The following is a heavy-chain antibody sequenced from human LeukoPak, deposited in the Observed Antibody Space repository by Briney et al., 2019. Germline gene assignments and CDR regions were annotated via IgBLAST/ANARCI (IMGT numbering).Heavy chain of an antibody. D-gene: IGHD3-3*01. CDR2: IWYDGSNT. CDR3: ARAFFGVSSIDS. Sequence: GGSLRLSCAASGFSFSSYGMHWVRQAPGKGLEWVAVIWYDGSNTYYADSVKGRFTISRDDSKNTLFLQMNSLRADDTAVYYCARAFFGVSSIDSWGQGTLVTVSS. V-gene: IGHV3-33*01. J-gene: IGHJ4*02. CDR1: GFSFSSYG.